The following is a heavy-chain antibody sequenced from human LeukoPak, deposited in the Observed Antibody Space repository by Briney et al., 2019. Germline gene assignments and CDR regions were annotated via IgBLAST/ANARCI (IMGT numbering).Heavy chain of an antibody. CDR1: GFTVSSNN. Sequence: GGSLRLSCAASGFTVSSNNMNWVRQAPGKGLEWVSIIYTGGSTYYADSVKGQFTISRDNSKNTLYLQMNRLRAEDTAVYYCARGAFDWGQGALVAVSS. J-gene: IGHJ4*02. CDR3: ARGAFD. CDR2: IYTGGST. V-gene: IGHV3-53*01.